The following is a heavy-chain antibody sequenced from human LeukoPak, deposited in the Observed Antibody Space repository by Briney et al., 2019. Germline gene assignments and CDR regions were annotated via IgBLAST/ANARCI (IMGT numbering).Heavy chain of an antibody. CDR3: ARAVIGYCSGGSCSPHFDY. CDR1: GFTFSSYA. Sequence: GGSLRLSCAASGFTFSSYAMHWVRQAPGKGLEYVSAISSNGGSTYYADSVKGRFTISRDNSKNTLYLQMGSLRAEDMAVYYCARAVIGYCSGGSCSPHFDYWGQGTLVTVSS. D-gene: IGHD2-15*01. V-gene: IGHV3-64*02. J-gene: IGHJ4*02. CDR2: ISSNGGST.